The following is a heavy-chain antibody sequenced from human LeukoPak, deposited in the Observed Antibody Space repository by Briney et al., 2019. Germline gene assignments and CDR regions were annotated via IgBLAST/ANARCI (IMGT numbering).Heavy chain of an antibody. CDR2: INWNGGST. J-gene: IGHJ2*01. D-gene: IGHD2-21*02. CDR3: ARDPSEVVVTVSLFYFDL. Sequence: GGSLRLSCAASGFTFDDYGMSWVRQAPGKGLEWVSGINWNGGSTGYADSVKGRFTISRDNAKNSLYLQMNSLRAEDTALYYCARDPSEVVVTVSLFYFDLWGRGTLVTVSS. V-gene: IGHV3-20*04. CDR1: GFTFDDYG.